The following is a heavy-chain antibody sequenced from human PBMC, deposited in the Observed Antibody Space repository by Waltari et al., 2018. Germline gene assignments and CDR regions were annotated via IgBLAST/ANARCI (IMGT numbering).Heavy chain of an antibody. CDR2: INPNSGGT. CDR1: AYTFTGYY. J-gene: IGHJ4*02. Sequence: QVQLVQSGAEVKKPGASVKVSCKASAYTFTGYYMHWVRQAPGQGLEWMGRINPNSGGTNYAQKFQGRVTMTRDTSISTAYMELSRLRSDDTAVYYCARGARYYSGYDPVDYWGQGTLVTVSS. D-gene: IGHD5-12*01. V-gene: IGHV1-2*06. CDR3: ARGARYYSGYDPVDY.